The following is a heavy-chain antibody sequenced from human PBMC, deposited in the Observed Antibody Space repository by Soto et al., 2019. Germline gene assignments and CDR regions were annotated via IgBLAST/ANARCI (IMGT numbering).Heavy chain of an antibody. J-gene: IGHJ6*03. V-gene: IGHV3-48*01. CDR2: ISSSSSTI. CDR1: GFTFSSYS. D-gene: IGHD3-10*01. CDR3: ARDPSGPLLWFGELLISDYYYMDV. Sequence: GGSLRLSCAASGFTFSSYSMNWVRQAPGKGLEWVSYISSSSSTIYYADSVKGRFTISRDNAKNSLYLQMNSLRAEDTAVYYCARDPSGPLLWFGELLISDYYYMDVWGKGTTVTVSS.